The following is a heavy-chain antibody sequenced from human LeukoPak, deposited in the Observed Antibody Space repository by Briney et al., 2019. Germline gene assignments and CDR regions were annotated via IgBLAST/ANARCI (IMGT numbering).Heavy chain of an antibody. J-gene: IGHJ2*01. Sequence: PSETLSLTCNVSGGSISSGDYFWSWIRQPPGKGLEWIGYIYYSGSAYYSPSLRSRFTISVDTSENQFSLKLSSVTATDTAVYYCARAEVTAGTKYSDLWGRGTLVTVSS. CDR3: ARAEVTAGTKYSDL. CDR1: GGSISSGDYF. CDR2: IYYSGSA. D-gene: IGHD6-19*01. V-gene: IGHV4-30-4*01.